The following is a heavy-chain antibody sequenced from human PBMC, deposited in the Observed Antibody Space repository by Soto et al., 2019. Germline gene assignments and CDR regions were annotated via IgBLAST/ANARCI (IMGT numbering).Heavy chain of an antibody. D-gene: IGHD2-2*01. J-gene: IGHJ6*02. CDR3: ARDRAYCSSTSCRAGGMDV. V-gene: IGHV4-31*03. CDR1: GGSISSGGYY. Sequence: SETLSLTCTVSGGSISSGGYYWSWIRQHPGKGLEWIGYIYYSGSTYYNPSLKSRVTISVDTSKNQFSLKLSSVTAADTAVYYCARDRAYCSSTSCRAGGMDVWGQGTAVTVSS. CDR2: IYYSGST.